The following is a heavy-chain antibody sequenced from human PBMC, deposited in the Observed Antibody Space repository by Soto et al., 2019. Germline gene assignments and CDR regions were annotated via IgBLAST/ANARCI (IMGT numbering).Heavy chain of an antibody. D-gene: IGHD3-3*01. CDR3: ARGWQPYYDFWSGYSDWFDP. V-gene: IGHV4-4*02. CDR1: GGSISSSNW. J-gene: IGHJ5*02. Sequence: QVQLQESGPGLVKPSGTLSLTCAVSGGSISSSNWWSWVRQPPGKGLEWIGEMYHSGSTNYNPSLKSRVTISVDKSKNQLSLKLSSVTAADTAVYYCARGWQPYYDFWSGYSDWFDPLGQGTLVTVSS. CDR2: MYHSGST.